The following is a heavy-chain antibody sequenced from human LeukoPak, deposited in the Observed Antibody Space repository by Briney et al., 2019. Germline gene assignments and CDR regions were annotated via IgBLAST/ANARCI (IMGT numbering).Heavy chain of an antibody. J-gene: IGHJ6*03. Sequence: PGGSLRLSCAASGFTFSSYSMNWVRQAPGKGLEWVSSISSSSSYIYYADSVKGRFTISRDNAKNSLYLQMNSLRAEDTAVYYLARDGEGNELYFHHYYYIDGWGKGTTVTVSS. V-gene: IGHV3-21*01. CDR3: ARDGEGNELYFHHYYYIDG. D-gene: IGHD2-15*01. CDR2: ISSSSSYI. CDR1: GFTFSSYS.